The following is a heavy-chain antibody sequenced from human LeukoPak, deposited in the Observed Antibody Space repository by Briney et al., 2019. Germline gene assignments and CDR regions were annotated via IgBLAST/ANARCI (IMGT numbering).Heavy chain of an antibody. Sequence: SETLSLTCTASGGSISSNSYYWGWIRQPPGKGLEWIGSMYYSGSTYYNPSLKSRVTISVDTSKNQFSLKLSSVTAADTAVYYCARQSPIDDFWSGYSSGSDYWGQGTLVTVSS. CDR1: GGSISSNSYY. J-gene: IGHJ4*02. V-gene: IGHV4-39*01. CDR3: ARQSPIDDFWSGYSSGSDY. D-gene: IGHD3-3*01. CDR2: MYYSGST.